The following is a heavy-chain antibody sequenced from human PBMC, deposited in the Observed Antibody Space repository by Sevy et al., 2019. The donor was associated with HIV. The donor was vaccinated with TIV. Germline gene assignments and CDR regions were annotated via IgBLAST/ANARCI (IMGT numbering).Heavy chain of an antibody. D-gene: IGHD6-19*01. CDR3: AKEWTLLSDWYGEFDY. J-gene: IGHJ4*02. CDR1: GFTFTNYG. CDR2: ISNSGANT. V-gene: IGHV3-23*01. Sequence: GGSLRLSCAASGFTFTNYGMHWVRQAPGKGLEWVSGISNSGANTYYADSGRGRFTVSRDNSKNMVYLQLNSLRAEDTAIYYCAKEWTLLSDWYGEFDYWGQGTLVTVSS.